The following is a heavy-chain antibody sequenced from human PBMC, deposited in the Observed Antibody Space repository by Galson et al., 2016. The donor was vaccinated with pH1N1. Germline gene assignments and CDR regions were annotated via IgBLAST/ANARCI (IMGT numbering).Heavy chain of an antibody. CDR3: ARQSIAARPVFFDC. J-gene: IGHJ4*01. Sequence: SVKVSCKASGFTFSNYGFSWVRQAPGQGLEWMAWISAFNGDTKYAHKVQDRLTVTTDSSTNTAYMELRSLRSDDTALYFCARQSIAARPVFFDCWGRGTPFTVSS. D-gene: IGHD6-6*01. V-gene: IGHV1-18*01. CDR2: ISAFNGDT. CDR1: GFTFSNYG.